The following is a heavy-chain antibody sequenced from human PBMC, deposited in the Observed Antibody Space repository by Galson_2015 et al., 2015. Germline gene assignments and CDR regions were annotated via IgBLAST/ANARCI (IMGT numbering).Heavy chain of an antibody. CDR2: ISSSSSTI. D-gene: IGHD5-18*01. J-gene: IGHJ3*02. V-gene: IGHV3-48*02. CDR3: ARDLIIQLWQRGAFDI. CDR1: GFTFSSYS. Sequence: SLRLSCAAFGFTFSSYSMNWVRQAPGKGLEWVSYISSSSSTIYYADSVKGRFTISRDNAKNSLYLQMNSLRDEDTAVYYCARDLIIQLWQRGAFDIWGQGTMVTVSS.